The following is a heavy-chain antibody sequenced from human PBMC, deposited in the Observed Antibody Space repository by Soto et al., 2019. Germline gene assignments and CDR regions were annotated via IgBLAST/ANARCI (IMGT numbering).Heavy chain of an antibody. Sequence: QVQLQESGPGLVKPSETLSLTCTVSGGSISSYYWSWIRQPPGKGLEWIGYIYYSGSTNYNPSLKSRVTISVDTSKNQFPLKLCSVTAADTAVYYCARGGRGGYYGMDVWGQGTTVTVSS. V-gene: IGHV4-59*01. CDR3: ARGGRGGYYGMDV. J-gene: IGHJ6*02. CDR2: IYYSGST. CDR1: GGSISSYY. D-gene: IGHD3-16*01.